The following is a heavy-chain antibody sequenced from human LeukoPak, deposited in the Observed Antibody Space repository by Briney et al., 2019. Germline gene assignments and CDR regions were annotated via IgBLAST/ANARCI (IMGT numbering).Heavy chain of an antibody. CDR3: AKHNIDY. V-gene: IGHV3-7*03. CDR1: GFTFSSYW. CDR2: IKQDGSEK. D-gene: IGHD1-1*01. Sequence: GGSLRLSCTASGFTFSSYWMDWVRQAPGKGLEWVANIKQDGSEKYYVDSVKGRFTISRDNSKNTLYLQMNSLRAEDTAVYYCAKHNIDYWGQGTLVTVSS. J-gene: IGHJ4*02.